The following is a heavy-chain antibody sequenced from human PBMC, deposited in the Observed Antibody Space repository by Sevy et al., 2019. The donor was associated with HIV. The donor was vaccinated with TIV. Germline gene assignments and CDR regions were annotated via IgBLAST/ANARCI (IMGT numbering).Heavy chain of an antibody. Sequence: GGSLRLSCAASGFTFDDYAMHWVRQAPGKGLEWVSLISWDGGSTYYADSVKGRFTISRDNSKNSLYLQMNSLRAEDTALYYCAKDIDTAMVATNYYYYGMDVWGQGTTVTVSS. V-gene: IGHV3-43D*04. CDR1: GFTFDDYA. CDR2: ISWDGGST. CDR3: AKDIDTAMVATNYYYYGMDV. D-gene: IGHD5-18*01. J-gene: IGHJ6*02.